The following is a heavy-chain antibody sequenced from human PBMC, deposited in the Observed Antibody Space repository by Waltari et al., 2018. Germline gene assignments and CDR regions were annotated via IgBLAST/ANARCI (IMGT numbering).Heavy chain of an antibody. CDR2: IYTSGST. J-gene: IGHJ6*04. CDR3: ARDEGDV. V-gene: IGHV4-61*02. Sequence: QVQLQESGPGLVKPSQTLSLTCTVSGGSISSGSYYWSWIRQPAGKGLEWIGRIYTSGSTNSNPSLKSRVTISVDTSKNQFSLKLSSVTAADTAVYYCARDEGDVWGKGTTVTVSS. CDR1: GGSISSGSYY.